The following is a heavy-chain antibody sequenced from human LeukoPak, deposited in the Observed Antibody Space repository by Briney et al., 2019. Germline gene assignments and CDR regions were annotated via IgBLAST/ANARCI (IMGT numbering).Heavy chain of an antibody. J-gene: IGHJ4*02. Sequence: ASVKVSCKASGYTFTGYYMHWVRQAPGQGLEWMGWISAYNGNTNYAQKLQGRVTMTTDTSTSTAYMELRSLRSDDTAVYYCARYYDSDYWGQGTLVTVSS. V-gene: IGHV1-18*04. D-gene: IGHD3-22*01. CDR2: ISAYNGNT. CDR3: ARYYDSDY. CDR1: GYTFTGYY.